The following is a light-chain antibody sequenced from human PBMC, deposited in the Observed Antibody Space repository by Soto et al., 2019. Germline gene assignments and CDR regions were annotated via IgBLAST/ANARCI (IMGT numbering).Light chain of an antibody. V-gene: IGKV1-9*01. CDR1: QGISSY. CDR2: AAS. Sequence: DIQLTQSPSFLSASVGDRVTITCRASQGISSYLAWYQQKPGKAPKLLIYAASTLQSGVPSRFSGSGSWTEFTLTIISLQPEDFATYYCQQPNSYPRTFGQGTKVEIK. J-gene: IGKJ1*01. CDR3: QQPNSYPRT.